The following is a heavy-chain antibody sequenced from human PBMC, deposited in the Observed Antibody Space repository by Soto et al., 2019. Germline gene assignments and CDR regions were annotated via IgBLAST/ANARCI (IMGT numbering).Heavy chain of an antibody. D-gene: IGHD5-18*01. Sequence: PSETLSLTCTVSGGSISSTSYYWGWIRQPPGKGLEWIGSIYYSGSTYYNPSLKSRVTIAVDTSKNQFSLKLSSVTAADTAVYYCAREYRYGYFDALGQETVVTISA. CDR1: GGSISSTSYY. CDR3: AREYRYGYFDA. CDR2: IYYSGST. J-gene: IGHJ4*02. V-gene: IGHV4-39*01.